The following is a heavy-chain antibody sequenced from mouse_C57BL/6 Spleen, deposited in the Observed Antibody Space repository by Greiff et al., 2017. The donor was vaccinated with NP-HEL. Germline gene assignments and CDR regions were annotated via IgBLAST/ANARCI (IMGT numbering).Heavy chain of an antibody. CDR1: GFTFSDYY. V-gene: IGHV5-16*01. Sequence: EVMLVESEGGLVQPGSSMKLSCTASGFTFSDYYMAWVRQVPEKGLEWVANINYDGSSTYYLDSLKSRFIISRDNAKNILYLQMSSLKSEDTATYYCARDGGSSYEGYFDVWGTGTTVTVSS. CDR3: ARDGGSSYEGYFDV. CDR2: INYDGSST. J-gene: IGHJ1*03. D-gene: IGHD1-1*01.